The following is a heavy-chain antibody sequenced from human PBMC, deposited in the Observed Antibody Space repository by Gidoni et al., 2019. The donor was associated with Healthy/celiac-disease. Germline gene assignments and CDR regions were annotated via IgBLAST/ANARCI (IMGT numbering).Heavy chain of an antibody. D-gene: IGHD3-10*01. J-gene: IGHJ4*02. CDR1: GRSFSGYY. V-gene: IGHV4-34*01. CDR3: ASRAHYYYGSGSYNTGDY. Sequence: QAQLQQWGAGLLKPSETLSLTCAAYGRSFSGYYWSWIRQPPGKGLEWIGEINHRGSTNYNPSLKRRVTISVDTSKSQFSLKLSAVTAADTAVYYCASRAHYYYGSGSYNTGDYWGQGTLVTVSS. CDR2: INHRGST.